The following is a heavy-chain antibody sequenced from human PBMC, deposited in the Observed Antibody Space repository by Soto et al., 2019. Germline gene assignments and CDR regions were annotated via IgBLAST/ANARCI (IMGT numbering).Heavy chain of an antibody. CDR2: INHSGST. V-gene: IGHV4-34*01. CDR1: RASFSAYF. D-gene: IGHD6-19*01. CDR3: ARELGILGYSSGWYRGHNWFDP. J-gene: IGHJ5*02. Sequence: PSATLSLTCAVNRASFSAYFWTSLSQTPRRGLEWLGEINHSGSTNFNPSLKSRLTISMDTSKNQFSLQLNSVTTADTAVYYCARELGILGYSSGWYRGHNWFDPWGQGTLVTVS.